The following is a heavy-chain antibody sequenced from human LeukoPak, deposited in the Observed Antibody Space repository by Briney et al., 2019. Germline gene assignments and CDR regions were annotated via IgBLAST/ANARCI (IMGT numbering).Heavy chain of an antibody. CDR2: IYYSGST. CDR1: GGSISSHY. V-gene: IGHV4-59*11. J-gene: IGHJ6*03. D-gene: IGHD3-22*01. Sequence: SETLSLTCTVSGGSISSHYWSWIRQPPGKGLEGSGYIYYSGSTNYNPSLKSRVTISVDTSKNQFSLKLSSVTAADTAVYYCARNSAHYYDSSGYYYDYYYYMDVWGKGTTVTVSS. CDR3: ARNSAHYYDSSGYYYDYYYYMDV.